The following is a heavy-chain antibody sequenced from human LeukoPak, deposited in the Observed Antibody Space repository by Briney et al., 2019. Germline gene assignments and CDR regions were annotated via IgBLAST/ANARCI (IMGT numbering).Heavy chain of an antibody. J-gene: IGHJ4*02. CDR1: GFTFSSYS. CDR3: ARDLRLSGYYYDSSGFGY. V-gene: IGHV3-48*01. CDR2: ISGSSSTI. Sequence: GGSLRLSCAASGFTFSSYSMNWVRQAPGKGLEWVSYISGSSSTIYYADAVKGRFTISRDNAKNSLYLQMNSLRAEDTAVYYCARDLRLSGYYYDSSGFGYWGQGTLVTVSS. D-gene: IGHD3-22*01.